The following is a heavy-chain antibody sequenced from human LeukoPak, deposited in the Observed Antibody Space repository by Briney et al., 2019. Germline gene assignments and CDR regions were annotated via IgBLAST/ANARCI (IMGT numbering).Heavy chain of an antibody. CDR1: GGSISSSSYY. J-gene: IGHJ4*02. CDR3: ARGVRNTMIRGVADY. V-gene: IGHV4-39*02. D-gene: IGHD3-10*01. Sequence: SETLSLTCTVPGGSISSSSYYWGWIRQPPGKGREWIGSIYYSGSTYYNPSLKSRATISVESSKNQFSLKLSSVTAADTAVYYCARGVRNTMIRGVADYWGQGTLVTVSS. CDR2: IYYSGST.